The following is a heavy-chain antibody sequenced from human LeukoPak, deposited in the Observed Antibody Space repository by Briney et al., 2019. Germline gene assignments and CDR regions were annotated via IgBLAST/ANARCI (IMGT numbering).Heavy chain of an antibody. J-gene: IGHJ4*02. V-gene: IGHV4-59*01. CDR1: GGSISSYY. D-gene: IGHD4-17*01. CDR3: ARGGGRMTTVTYFDY. CDR2: IYYSEST. Sequence: SETLSLTCTVSGGSISSYYWSWIRQPPGKGLEWIGYIYYSESTNYNPSLKSRVTISVDTSKNQFSLKLSSVTAADTAVYYCARGGGRMTTVTYFDYWGQGTLVTVSS.